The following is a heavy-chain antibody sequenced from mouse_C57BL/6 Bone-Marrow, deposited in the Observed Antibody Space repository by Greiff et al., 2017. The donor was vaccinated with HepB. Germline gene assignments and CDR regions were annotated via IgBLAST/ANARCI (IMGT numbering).Heavy chain of an antibody. Sequence: EVNVVESGEGLVKPGGSLKLSCAASGFTFSSYAMSWVRQTPEKRLEWVAYISSGGDYIYYADTVKGRFTIARDNARNTLYLQMSSLKSEDTAMYYCTRTDYYGSISWFAYWGQGTLVTVSA. CDR3: TRTDYYGSISWFAY. J-gene: IGHJ3*01. D-gene: IGHD1-1*01. V-gene: IGHV5-9-1*02. CDR2: ISSGGDYI. CDR1: GFTFSSYA.